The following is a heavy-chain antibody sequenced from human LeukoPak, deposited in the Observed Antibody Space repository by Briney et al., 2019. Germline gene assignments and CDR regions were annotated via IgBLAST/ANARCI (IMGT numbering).Heavy chain of an antibody. CDR1: GFTFSDYY. V-gene: IGHV3-11*06. CDR3: ASPGDYGGNDWFDP. D-gene: IGHD4-23*01. Sequence: GGSLRLSCAASGFTFSDYYMTWIRQAPGKGLEWVSHISSSSRYTNSADSVKGRFTISRDNAKNSLYLQMNSLRAEDTAVYYCASPGDYGGNDWFDPWGQGTLVTVSS. J-gene: IGHJ5*02. CDR2: ISSSSRYT.